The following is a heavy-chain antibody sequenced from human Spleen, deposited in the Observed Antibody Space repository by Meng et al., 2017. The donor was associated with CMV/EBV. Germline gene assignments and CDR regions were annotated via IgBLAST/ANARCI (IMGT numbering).Heavy chain of an antibody. Sequence: SETLSLTCTVSGGSISSSSYYWGWIRQPPGKGLEWIGSIYYRGSTYYNPSLKSRVTISVDTSKNQFSLMLRSVTAADTAVYYCARDLSWGQGTLVTVSS. V-gene: IGHV4-39*07. CDR2: IYYRGST. J-gene: IGHJ5*02. CDR1: GGSISSSSYY. D-gene: IGHD3-16*01. CDR3: ARDLS.